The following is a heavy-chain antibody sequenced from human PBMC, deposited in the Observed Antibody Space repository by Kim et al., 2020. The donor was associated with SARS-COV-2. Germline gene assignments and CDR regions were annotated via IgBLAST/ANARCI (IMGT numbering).Heavy chain of an antibody. D-gene: IGHD4-17*01. V-gene: IGHV4-30-2*04. CDR2: T. CDR3: AREPTVTFFDL. Sequence: TYSTPSLKSRVTISVDTSKNQFSLGLASVTAADTAVYYCAREPTVTFFDLWGQGTLVTVSP. J-gene: IGHJ4*02.